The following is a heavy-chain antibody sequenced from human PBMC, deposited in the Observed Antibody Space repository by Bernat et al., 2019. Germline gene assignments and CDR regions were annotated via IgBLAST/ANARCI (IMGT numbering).Heavy chain of an antibody. CDR3: ASTTTVTTAEYFQH. D-gene: IGHD4-17*01. CDR1: GGSISSSSYY. CDR2: IYYSGST. Sequence: QLQLQESGPGLVKPSETLSLTCTVSGGSISSSSYYWGWIRQPPVKGLEWIGSIYYSGSTYYNPSLKSRVTISVDTSKNQFSLKLSAVTAADTAVYYCASTTTVTTAEYFQHWGQGTLVTVSS. V-gene: IGHV4-39*01. J-gene: IGHJ1*01.